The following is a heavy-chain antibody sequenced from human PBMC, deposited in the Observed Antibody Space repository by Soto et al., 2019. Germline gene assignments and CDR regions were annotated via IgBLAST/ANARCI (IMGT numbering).Heavy chain of an antibody. J-gene: IGHJ5*02. CDR2: IYYSGST. CDR3: ARWWSGSRQGFDP. Sequence: QVQLQESGPGLVKPSQTLSLTCTVSGGSISSGDYYWSWIRQHPGKGLEWIGYIYYSGSTYYNPCLKSRVTLSVDTSKNQFSLRRSSVTAADTAVYYCARWWSGSRQGFDPWGQGTLVTVSS. CDR1: GGSISSGDYY. D-gene: IGHD3-3*01. V-gene: IGHV4-31*03.